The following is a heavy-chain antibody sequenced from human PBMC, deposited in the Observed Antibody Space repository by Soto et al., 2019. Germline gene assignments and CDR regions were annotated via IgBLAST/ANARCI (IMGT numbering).Heavy chain of an antibody. CDR2: ISYDGSNK. J-gene: IGHJ6*02. CDR3: ARGVVVPAAAWNYYYGMDV. V-gene: IGHV3-30-3*01. Sequence: GWSLRLSCASSVFTFISYAMHWVRQAPGKGLEWVAVISYDGSNKYYADSVKGRFTISRDNSKNTLYLQMNSLRAEDTAVYYCARGVVVPAAAWNYYYGMDVWGQGTTVTVSS. CDR1: VFTFISYA. D-gene: IGHD2-2*01.